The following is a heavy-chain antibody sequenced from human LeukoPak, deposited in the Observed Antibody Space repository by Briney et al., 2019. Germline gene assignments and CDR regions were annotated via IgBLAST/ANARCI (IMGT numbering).Heavy chain of an antibody. CDR3: VKGRCSGSSCYGGDY. Sequence: GGSLRLSCSGSGFTFSSYAIHWVRQAPGKGLQYVSGISSNGGNTYNADSVKGRFTISRDNSKNTVDLQMSSLRAEDTAVYYCVKGRCSGSSCYGGDYWGQGTLVTVSS. J-gene: IGHJ4*02. D-gene: IGHD2-2*01. CDR2: ISSNGGNT. CDR1: GFTFSSYA. V-gene: IGHV3-64D*09.